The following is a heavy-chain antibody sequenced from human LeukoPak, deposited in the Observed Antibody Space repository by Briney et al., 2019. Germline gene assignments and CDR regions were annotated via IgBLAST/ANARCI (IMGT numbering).Heavy chain of an antibody. CDR2: IYYSGST. V-gene: IGHV4-59*08. Sequence: PSETLSLTCTVSGGSISSYYWSWIRQPPGKGLEWIGYIYYSGSTNYNPSLKSRVTISVDTSKNQFSLKLSSVTAADTAVYYCARHQIYSWIDPWGQGTLVTVSS. CDR3: ARHQIYSWIDP. J-gene: IGHJ5*02. CDR1: GGSISSYY.